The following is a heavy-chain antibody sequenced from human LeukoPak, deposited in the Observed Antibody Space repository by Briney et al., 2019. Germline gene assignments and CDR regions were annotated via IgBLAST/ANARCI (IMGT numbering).Heavy chain of an antibody. CDR3: AGGRSRRRASPIDY. J-gene: IGHJ4*02. V-gene: IGHV4-34*01. CDR1: GGSFSGYY. CDR2: INHSGST. D-gene: IGHD5/OR15-5a*01. Sequence: SETLSLTCAVYGGSFSGYYWSWIRQPPGKGLEWIGEINHSGSTNYNPSLKSRVTISVDTSKNQFSLKLSSVTAADTAVYYCAGGRSRRRASPIDYWGQGTLVTVSS.